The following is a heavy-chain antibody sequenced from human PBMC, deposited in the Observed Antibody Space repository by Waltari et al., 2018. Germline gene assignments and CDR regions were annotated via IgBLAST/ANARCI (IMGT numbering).Heavy chain of an antibody. Sequence: EVNLEESGGDLVQPGGSLRLSCATPDFIFHPFNRNWVRQSPLRGLEWVASIGSTGSIHYADSVKGRFIIARDNGKSSLSLQMDSLRAEDTGVYYCVRETPITSRFESWGQGTPVTVSS. CDR1: DFIFHPFN. V-gene: IGHV3-48*01. D-gene: IGHD5-12*01. J-gene: IGHJ4*02. CDR2: IGSTGSI. CDR3: VRETPITSRFES.